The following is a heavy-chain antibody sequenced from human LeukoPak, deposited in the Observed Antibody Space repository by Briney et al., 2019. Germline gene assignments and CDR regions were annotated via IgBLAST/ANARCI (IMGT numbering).Heavy chain of an antibody. CDR2: INHSGST. CDR1: GGSFSGYY. D-gene: IGHD3-10*01. CDR3: ASNYYGSGSYYFADY. J-gene: IGHJ4*02. V-gene: IGHV4-34*01. Sequence: SETLSLTCAVYGGSFSGYYWSWIRQPPGKGLEWIGEINHSGSTNYNSSLKSRVTISVDTPKNQFSLKLSSVTAADTAVYYCASNYYGSGSYYFADYWGQGTLVTVSS.